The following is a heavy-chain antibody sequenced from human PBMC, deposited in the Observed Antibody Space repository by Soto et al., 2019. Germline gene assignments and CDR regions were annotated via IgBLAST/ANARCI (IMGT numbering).Heavy chain of an antibody. CDR2: ISSSGSTI. CDR3: ARDSAGWSPVYYYYGMDV. V-gene: IGHV3-48*03. J-gene: IGHJ6*02. CDR1: GFTFSSYE. D-gene: IGHD2-15*01. Sequence: PGVSLRLSCAASGFTFSSYEMNWVRQAPGKGLEWVSYISSSGSTIYYADSVKGRFTISRDNAKNSLYLQMNSLRAEDTAVYYCARDSAGWSPVYYYYGMDVWGQGTTVTVSS.